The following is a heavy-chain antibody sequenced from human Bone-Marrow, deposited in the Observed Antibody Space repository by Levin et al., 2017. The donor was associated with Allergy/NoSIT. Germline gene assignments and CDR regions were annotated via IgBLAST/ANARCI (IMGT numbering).Heavy chain of an antibody. CDR2: INPYSGAT. CDR1: GYALIGRY. J-gene: IGHJ3*01. V-gene: IGHV1-2*02. Sequence: GESLKISCEASGYALIGRYLHWVRQAPGQGLEWMGWINPYSGATNYAPKFQGRVTLTRDKSINTAYMDLTNLRSDDTAVYYCARNSVKYSGSDPNFYGGNGALDVWGQGAMVTVSS. D-gene: IGHD5-12*01. CDR3: ARNSVKYSGSDPNFYGGNGALDV.